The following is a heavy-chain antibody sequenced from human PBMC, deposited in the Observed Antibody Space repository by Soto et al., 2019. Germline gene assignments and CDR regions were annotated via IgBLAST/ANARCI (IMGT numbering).Heavy chain of an antibody. Sequence: SETLSLTCTVSGGSISSYYWSWIRQPPGKGLEWIGYIYYSGRTNYNPSLKSRVTIAVDTSKNQFSLKLSSVTAADTAVYYCARENYDILTGYYSPFDSWGQGTLVTVSS. CDR2: IYYSGRT. J-gene: IGHJ4*02. V-gene: IGHV4-59*01. CDR3: ARENYDILTGYYSPFDS. CDR1: GGSISSYY. D-gene: IGHD3-9*01.